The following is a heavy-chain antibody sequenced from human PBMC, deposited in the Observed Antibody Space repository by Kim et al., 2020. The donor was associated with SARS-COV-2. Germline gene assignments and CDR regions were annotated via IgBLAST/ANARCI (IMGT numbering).Heavy chain of an antibody. CDR2: INPNSGGT. Sequence: ASVKVSCKASGYTFTGYYMHWVRQAPGQGLEWMGWINPNSGGTNYAQKFQGWVTMTRDTSISTAYMELSRLRSDDTAVYYCASGEYSSSGGGFDYWGQGTLVTVSS. J-gene: IGHJ4*02. CDR3: ASGEYSSSGGGFDY. D-gene: IGHD6-13*01. V-gene: IGHV1-2*04. CDR1: GYTFTGYY.